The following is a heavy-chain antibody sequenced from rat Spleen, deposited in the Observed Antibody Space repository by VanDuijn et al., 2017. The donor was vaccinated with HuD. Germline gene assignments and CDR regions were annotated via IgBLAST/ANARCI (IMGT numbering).Heavy chain of an antibody. CDR2: ISYDGSST. D-gene: IGHD4-6*01. CDR3: TRHWGY. CDR1: GFTFNDHF. Sequence: EVQLVESNGGLVQPGRSLKLSCAASGFTFNDHFMAWVRQAPTKGLEWVATISYDGSSTYYRDSVKGRFTVSRDNAKSTLYLQMDSLRSEDTATYYCTRHWGYWGQGVMVTVSS. J-gene: IGHJ2*01. V-gene: IGHV5-29*01.